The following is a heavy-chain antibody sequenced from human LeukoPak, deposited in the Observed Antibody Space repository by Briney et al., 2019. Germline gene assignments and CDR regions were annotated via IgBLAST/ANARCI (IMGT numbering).Heavy chain of an antibody. CDR1: GFTFSSYA. Sequence: GGSLRLSCAASGFTFSSYAMSWVRQAPGKGLECVSAISGSGGSTYYADSVKGRFTISRDNSKNTLYLQMNSLRAEDTAVYYCAKIQGPRNFQHWGQGTLVTVSS. CDR2: ISGSGGST. J-gene: IGHJ1*01. CDR3: AKIQGPRNFQH. V-gene: IGHV3-23*01.